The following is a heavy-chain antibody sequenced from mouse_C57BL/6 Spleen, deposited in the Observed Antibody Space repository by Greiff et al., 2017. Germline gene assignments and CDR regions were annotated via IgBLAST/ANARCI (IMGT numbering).Heavy chain of an antibody. Sequence: LQESGPELVKPGASVKISCKASGYAFSSSWMNWVKQRPGKGLEWIGRIYPGDGDTNYNGKFKGKATLTADKSSSTAYMQLSSLTSEDSAVYFCAIYYGSSYGAMDYWGQGTSVTVSS. J-gene: IGHJ4*01. D-gene: IGHD1-1*01. CDR2: IYPGDGDT. CDR1: GYAFSSSW. V-gene: IGHV1-82*01. CDR3: AIYYGSSYGAMDY.